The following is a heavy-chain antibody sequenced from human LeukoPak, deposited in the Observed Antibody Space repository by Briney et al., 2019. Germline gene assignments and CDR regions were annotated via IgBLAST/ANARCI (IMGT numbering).Heavy chain of an antibody. CDR2: ISGSGGST. V-gene: IGHV3-23*01. D-gene: IGHD2-2*01. Sequence: GGSLRLSCAASGFTISTFGMNWVRQAPGKGLELVSSISGSGGSTYYADSVKGRFTISRDISKHTLYLQMNSLRAEDTAVYYCAKSGWVVVPAAINSWGQGTLVTVSS. CDR1: GFTISTFG. J-gene: IGHJ4*02. CDR3: AKSGWVVVPAAINS.